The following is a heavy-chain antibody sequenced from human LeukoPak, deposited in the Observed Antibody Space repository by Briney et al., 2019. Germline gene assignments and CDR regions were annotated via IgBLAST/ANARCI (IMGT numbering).Heavy chain of an antibody. CDR1: GGSISNYY. CDR3: ARGLGGSD. CDR2: IYYSGST. V-gene: IGHV4-59*01. D-gene: IGHD1-26*01. Sequence: SETLSLTCTVSGGSISNYYWSWIRQPPGKGLEWIGYIYYSGSTNYNPSLKSRVTISIDTSKNQFSLKLSSVTAADTAVYYCARGLGGSDWGQGTLVTVSS. J-gene: IGHJ4*02.